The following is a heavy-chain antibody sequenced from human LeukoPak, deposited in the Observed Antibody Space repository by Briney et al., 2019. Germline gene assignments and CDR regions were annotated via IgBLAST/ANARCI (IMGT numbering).Heavy chain of an antibody. CDR3: AREDTSKTFD. Sequence: ASVKVSCKASGYTFTNYDINWVRQATGQGLEWMGWMNPNSGNTGYARKFQGRVTITRNTSISTAYMELSSLRSEDTAVYYCAREDTSKTFDWGQGTLVTVSS. CDR2: MNPNSGNT. J-gene: IGHJ4*02. CDR1: GYTFTNYD. D-gene: IGHD2-2*01. V-gene: IGHV1-8*03.